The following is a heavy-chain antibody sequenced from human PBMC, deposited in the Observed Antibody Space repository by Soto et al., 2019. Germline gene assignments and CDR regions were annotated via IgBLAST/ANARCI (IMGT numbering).Heavy chain of an antibody. J-gene: IGHJ6*02. CDR2: IYYSGST. CDR1: GGSISSGGYY. Sequence: SETLSLTCTVSGGSISSGGYYWSWIRQHPGKGLEWIGYIYYSGSTYYNPSLKSRVTISVDTSKNQFSLKLSSVTAADTAVYYCERDPWWHKVHYYYGMDVWGQGTTVTVSS. CDR3: ERDPWWHKVHYYYGMDV. D-gene: IGHD2-15*01. V-gene: IGHV4-31*03.